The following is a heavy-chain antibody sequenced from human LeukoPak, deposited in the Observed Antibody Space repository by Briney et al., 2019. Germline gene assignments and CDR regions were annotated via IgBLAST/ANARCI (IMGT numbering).Heavy chain of an antibody. CDR2: MNPNSGNT. J-gene: IGHJ4*02. V-gene: IGHV1-8*01. D-gene: IGHD3-22*01. Sequence: GASVKVSCKASGYTFTSYDIDWVRQATGQGLEWMGWMNPNSGNTGYAQNFQGRVTMTRNTSISTAYMELSSLRSEDTAMYYCARAPGLVSYSDSSGYYYSGDFDYWAREPRSPSPQ. CDR3: ARAPGLVSYSDSSGYYYSGDFDY. CDR1: GYTFTSYD.